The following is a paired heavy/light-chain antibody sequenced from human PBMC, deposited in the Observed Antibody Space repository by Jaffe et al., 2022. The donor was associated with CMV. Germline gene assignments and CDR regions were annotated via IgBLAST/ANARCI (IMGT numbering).Heavy chain of an antibody. CDR3: ARDGSDSPLGALHGSDYGMDV. J-gene: IGHJ6*02. CDR1: GFTFSSYG. V-gene: IGHV3-33*01. Sequence: QVQLVESGGGVVQPGRSLRLSCAASGFTFSSYGMHWVRQAPGKGLEWVAVIWYDGSNKYYADSVKGRFTISRDNSKNTLYLQMNSLRAEDTAVYYCARDGSDSPLGALHGSDYGMDVWGQGTTVTVSS. CDR2: IWYDGSNK. D-gene: IGHD6-25*01.
Light chain of an antibody. V-gene: IGKV1-8*01. Sequence: AIRMTQSPSSFSASTGDRVTITCRASQGISSYLAWYQQKPGKAPKLLIYAASTLQSGVPSRFSGSGSGTDFTLTISCLQSEDFATYYCQQYYSYPWAFGQGTKVEIK. J-gene: IGKJ1*01. CDR1: QGISSY. CDR2: AAS. CDR3: QQYYSYPWA.